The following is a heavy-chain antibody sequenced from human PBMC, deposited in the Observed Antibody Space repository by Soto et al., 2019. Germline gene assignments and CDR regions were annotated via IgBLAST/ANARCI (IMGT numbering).Heavy chain of an antibody. D-gene: IGHD6-13*01. CDR2: TYHSGTT. CDR1: GDSINNSHW. CDR3: AREVNSSPARGPNWFDP. V-gene: IGHV4-4*02. J-gene: IGHJ5*02. Sequence: QLQLHESGPGLVQPSGTLSLTCAVSGDSINNSHWWSWVRQTPGKGLEWIGETYHSGTTNYNPSLKTRVTISIDKSKNQFSLKMNSVTAADTAVYYCAREVNSSPARGPNWFDPWGQGTLVTVSS.